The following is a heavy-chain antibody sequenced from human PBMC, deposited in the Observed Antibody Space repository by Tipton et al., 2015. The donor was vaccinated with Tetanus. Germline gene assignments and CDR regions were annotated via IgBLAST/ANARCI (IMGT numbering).Heavy chain of an antibody. J-gene: IGHJ3*01. Sequence: GSLRLSCAASGFTFITYAMSWVRQAPGKGLEWLSTITSSADTQYYSDSVKGRFTISRDNSKNTLFLQMHSLRADDTAVYYCAKPLADRPGSNAFDVWGQGTMVSVPS. D-gene: IGHD2-15*01. CDR3: AKPLADRPGSNAFDV. V-gene: IGHV3-23*01. CDR2: ITSSADTQ. CDR1: GFTFITYA.